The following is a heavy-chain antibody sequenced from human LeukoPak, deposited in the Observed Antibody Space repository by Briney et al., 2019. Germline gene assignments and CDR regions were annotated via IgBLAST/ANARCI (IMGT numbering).Heavy chain of an antibody. CDR2: FSAYNGNT. CDR3: ARGNRDSSGYYPFDY. J-gene: IGHJ4*02. CDR1: GYTFTSYG. Sequence: ALVKVSCKASGYTFTSYGISWVRQAPGQGLEWMGWFSAYNGNTNYAQKLQGRVTMTTDTSTSTAYMELRSLRSDDTAVYYCARGNRDSSGYYPFDYWGQGTLVTVSS. D-gene: IGHD3-22*01. V-gene: IGHV1-18*01.